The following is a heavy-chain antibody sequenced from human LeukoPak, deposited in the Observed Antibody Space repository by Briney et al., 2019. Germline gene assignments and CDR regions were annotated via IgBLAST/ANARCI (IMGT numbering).Heavy chain of an antibody. D-gene: IGHD5-12*01. CDR3: ATFGLVAALDL. CDR1: GFTFSSYS. J-gene: IGHJ4*02. Sequence: GGSLRLSCAASGFTFSSYSMNWVRQAPGKGLEWVSSITSSSSIYYADSVKGRFSISRDHAKNLVYLQMNSLRAEDTAVYYCATFGLVAALDLWGQGTLVTVSS. CDR2: ITSSSSI. V-gene: IGHV3-21*01.